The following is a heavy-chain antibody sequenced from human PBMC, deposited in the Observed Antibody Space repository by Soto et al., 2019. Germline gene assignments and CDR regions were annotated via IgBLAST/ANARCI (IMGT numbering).Heavy chain of an antibody. V-gene: IGHV4-34*01. J-gene: IGHJ4*02. CDR3: ARGLITGSHYSGGWYYFDS. CDR2: INHSGSA. Sequence: QVQLQQSGAGLLKLSETLSLTCAVYGESFSGYIWTWIRQTPGKGLQWIGQINHSGSASYNPSLKGRVTKSVNTSNSQFSLELSSVTAADTAVYYCARGLITGSHYSGGWYYFDSWGQGTQVTVSS. CDR1: GESFSGYI. D-gene: IGHD6-19*01.